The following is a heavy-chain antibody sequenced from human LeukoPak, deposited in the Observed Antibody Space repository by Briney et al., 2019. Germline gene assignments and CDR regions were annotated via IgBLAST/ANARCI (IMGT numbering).Heavy chain of an antibody. Sequence: PGGSLRLSCVVSGFTFSSYPMSWVRQAPGKGLEWVSVISKSGDVTHYADSMKGRFTISRDNTKNTLNLQMNGLRDEDTAIYYCARDSSHYLGSSDYWGQGALVTVSS. V-gene: IGHV3-23*01. D-gene: IGHD6-6*01. J-gene: IGHJ4*02. CDR1: GFTFSSYP. CDR2: ISKSGDVT. CDR3: ARDSSHYLGSSDY.